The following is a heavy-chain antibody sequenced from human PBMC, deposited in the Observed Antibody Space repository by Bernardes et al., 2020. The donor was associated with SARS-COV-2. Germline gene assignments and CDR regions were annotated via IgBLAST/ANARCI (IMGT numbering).Heavy chain of an antibody. Sequence: GSLRLSCAASGFTFSSYSMNWVRQAPGKGLEWVSSISSSSSYIYYADSVKGRFTISRDNAKNSLYLQMNSLRAEDTAVYYCARDGGKWELRRGFDYWGQGTLVTVSS. D-gene: IGHD1-26*01. V-gene: IGHV3-21*01. CDR3: ARDGGKWELRRGFDY. J-gene: IGHJ4*02. CDR2: ISSSSSYI. CDR1: GFTFSSYS.